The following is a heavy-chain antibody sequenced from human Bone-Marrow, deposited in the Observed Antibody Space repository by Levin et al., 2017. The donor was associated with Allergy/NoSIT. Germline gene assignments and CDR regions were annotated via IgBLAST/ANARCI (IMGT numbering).Heavy chain of an antibody. Sequence: PGGSLRLSCAASGFTFSDYYMSWIRQAPGKGLEWVSYISSSSSYTNYADSVKGRFTISRDNAKNSLYLQMNSLRAEDTAVYYCARCTPGTYDILTGYSLGRAFDIWGQGTMVTVSS. CDR1: GFTFSDYY. D-gene: IGHD3-9*01. CDR2: ISSSSSYT. J-gene: IGHJ3*02. V-gene: IGHV3-11*03. CDR3: ARCTPGTYDILTGYSLGRAFDI.